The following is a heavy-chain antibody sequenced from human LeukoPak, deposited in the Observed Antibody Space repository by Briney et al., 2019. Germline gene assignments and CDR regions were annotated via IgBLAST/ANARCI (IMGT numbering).Heavy chain of an antibody. D-gene: IGHD3-3*01. J-gene: IGHJ3*02. CDR2: IYSDGRI. CDR1: GFTVSSNY. V-gene: IGHV3-53*01. Sequence: GGSLRLSCAASGFTVSSNYMSWVRQAPGKGLEWVSVIYSDGRIHSADSVKGRFTISRDDSKSTLFLQMNSLRAEDTAVYYCAKVRAYDFWSGERAFDIWGQGTMVTVSS. CDR3: AKVRAYDFWSGERAFDI.